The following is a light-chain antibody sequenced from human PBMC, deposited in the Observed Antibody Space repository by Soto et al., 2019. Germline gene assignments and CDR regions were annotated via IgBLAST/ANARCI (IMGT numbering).Light chain of an antibody. CDR2: DVS. CDR1: QSISSW. CDR3: QQFNSYSRT. J-gene: IGKJ1*01. V-gene: IGKV1-5*01. Sequence: IQMTQSPSTLSASVGDRVTITCRASQSISSWLAWYQQKPGNAPKLLIYDVSSLERGVPSRFSGSGSGTEFTLTISSLQPDDFATYYCQQFNSYSRTFGQGTKVDIK.